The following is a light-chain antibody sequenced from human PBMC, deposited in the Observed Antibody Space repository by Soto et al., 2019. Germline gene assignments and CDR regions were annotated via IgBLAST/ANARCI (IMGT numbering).Light chain of an antibody. V-gene: IGKV1-33*01. CDR2: DAS. CDR3: QQYDNLPIFT. CDR1: QAISNY. J-gene: IGKJ3*01. Sequence: DIQMTQSPSSLSASVGDRVTITCQASQAISNYLNWYQQKPGKAPKLLIYDASNLETGVPSRFSGSGSGTDFTFTISSLQPEEIATYYCQQYDNLPIFTFGPGTKVDIK.